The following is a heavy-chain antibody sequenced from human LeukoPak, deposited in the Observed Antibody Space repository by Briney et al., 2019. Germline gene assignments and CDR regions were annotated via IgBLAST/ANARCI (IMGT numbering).Heavy chain of an antibody. D-gene: IGHD2-15*01. CDR1: GFTFSSYG. J-gene: IGHJ4*02. V-gene: IGHV3-30*03. CDR2: ISYDGSNK. CDR3: ASLPKDIVVVVAATGADFDY. Sequence: TGGSLRLSCAASGFTFSSYGMHWVRQAPGRGLEWVAVISYDGSNKYYADSVKGRFTISRDNSKNTLYLQMNSLRAEDTAVYYCASLPKDIVVVVAATGADFDYWGQGTLVTVSS.